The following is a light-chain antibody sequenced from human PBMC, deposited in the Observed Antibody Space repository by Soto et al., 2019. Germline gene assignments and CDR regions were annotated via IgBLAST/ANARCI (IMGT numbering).Light chain of an antibody. J-gene: IGLJ1*01. CDR2: DVS. V-gene: IGLV2-14*01. CDR3: RSWTSSATYV. CDR1: SSDVGYSSS. Sequence: QSALIQPASVSGSPEQSITISCTGASSDVGYSSSVSWYQQHPGKAPKLVIFDVSNRPSGVSNRFSGSKSGNTASLTISGLQAEDEADYYCRSWTSSATYVFGTGTKVTVL.